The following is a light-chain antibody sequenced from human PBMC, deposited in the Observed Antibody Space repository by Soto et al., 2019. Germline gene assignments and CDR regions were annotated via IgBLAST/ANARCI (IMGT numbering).Light chain of an antibody. J-gene: IGLJ1*01. CDR1: NIGSKS. V-gene: IGLV3-21*04. CDR3: QVWDSSSDNYV. Sequence: SYELTQPPSVSVAPGTTARITCGGNNIGSKSVHWYQQKPGQAPVLVIYYDSDRPSGIPERFSGSNSGNTATLTISRVEAGDEADYYCQVWDSSSDNYVFGTGTKVTVL. CDR2: YDS.